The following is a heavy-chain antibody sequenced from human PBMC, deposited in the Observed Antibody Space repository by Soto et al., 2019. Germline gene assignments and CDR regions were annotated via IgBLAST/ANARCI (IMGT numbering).Heavy chain of an antibody. CDR3: ESMKLVPAAMVEFPANWFDP. CDR1: GFTFSSYW. Sequence: GGSLRLSCAASGFTFSSYWMSWVRQAPGKGLEWVANIKQDGSEKYYVDSVKGRFTISRDNAKNSLYLQMNSLRAEDTAVYYCESMKLVPAAMVEFPANWFDPWGQGTLVTVSS. V-gene: IGHV3-7*01. CDR2: IKQDGSEK. J-gene: IGHJ5*02. D-gene: IGHD2-2*01.